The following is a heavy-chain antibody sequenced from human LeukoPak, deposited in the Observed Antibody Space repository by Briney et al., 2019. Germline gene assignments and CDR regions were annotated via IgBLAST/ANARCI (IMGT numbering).Heavy chain of an antibody. CDR3: ARVSSSSSFDY. Sequence: SETLSLTCTVSGYSISSGYYWGWIRQPPGKVLEWIGSIYHSGSTYYNPSLKSRVTISVGTSKNQFSLKLSSVTAADTAVYYCARVSSSSSFDYWGQGTLVTVSS. V-gene: IGHV4-38-2*02. CDR2: IYHSGST. J-gene: IGHJ4*02. D-gene: IGHD6-6*01. CDR1: GYSISSGYY.